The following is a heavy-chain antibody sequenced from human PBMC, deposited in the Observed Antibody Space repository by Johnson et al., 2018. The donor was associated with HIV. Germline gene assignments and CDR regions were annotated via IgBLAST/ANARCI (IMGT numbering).Heavy chain of an antibody. CDR1: GFTFSSYG. CDR2: IWYDGSNV. CDR3: TTDPWGSDAFDI. J-gene: IGHJ3*02. V-gene: IGHV3-33*01. Sequence: QVLLVESGGGVVQPGGSLRLSCAASGFTFSSYGMHWVRQAPGKGLEWVAAIWYDGSNVYYADSVRGRFTISRDNSKSALFLQMNSLKTEDTAVYYCTTDPWGSDAFDIWGQGTMVTVSS. D-gene: IGHD7-27*01.